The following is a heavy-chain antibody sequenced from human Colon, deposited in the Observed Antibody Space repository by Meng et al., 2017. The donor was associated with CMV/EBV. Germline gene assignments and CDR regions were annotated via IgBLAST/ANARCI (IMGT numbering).Heavy chain of an antibody. CDR3: ARDRTDSVCGGDCWLDY. CDR2: IKAGNGNT. D-gene: IGHD2-21*02. V-gene: IGHV1-3*01. Sequence: YSFTSLPRQWGRQAPGQRLEWMGWIKAGNGNTKYSPNFQSRVTITRDTSSNTTYMELTNVRSEDTAVYYCARDRTDSVCGGDCWLDYWGQGTLVTVSS. CDR1: YSFTSLP. J-gene: IGHJ4*02.